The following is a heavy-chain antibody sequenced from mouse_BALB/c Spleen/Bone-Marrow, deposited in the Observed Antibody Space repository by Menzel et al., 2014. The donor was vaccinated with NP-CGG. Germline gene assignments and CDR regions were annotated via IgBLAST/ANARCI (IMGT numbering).Heavy chain of an antibody. V-gene: IGHV1-9*01. D-gene: IGHD2-14*01. CDR1: GYTFSSYW. J-gene: IGHJ4*01. Sequence: LVESGAELMKPGASVKISCKATGYTFSSYWIEWVKQRPGHGLEWIGEILPGSGTTNYNENFKGKATFTADTSSNTAYVQLSSLTSEDSAVYYCARDYRYDGAMDYWGQGTSVTVSS. CDR3: ARDYRYDGAMDY. CDR2: ILPGSGTT.